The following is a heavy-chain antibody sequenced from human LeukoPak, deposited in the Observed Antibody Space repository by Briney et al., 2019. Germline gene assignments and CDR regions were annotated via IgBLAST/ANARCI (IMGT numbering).Heavy chain of an antibody. V-gene: IGHV1-2*06. D-gene: IGHD1-26*01. J-gene: IGHJ4*02. CDR2: INPNSGDT. CDR3: ASLYDIVGTTVDY. Sequence: ASVKVSCKASGYTFTGYYVHWVRQAPGQGLEWMGRINPNSGDTNYAQKFQGRVTMTRDTSISTAYMELSRLRSDDTAVYYCASLYDIVGTTVDYWGQGTLVTVSS. CDR1: GYTFTGYY.